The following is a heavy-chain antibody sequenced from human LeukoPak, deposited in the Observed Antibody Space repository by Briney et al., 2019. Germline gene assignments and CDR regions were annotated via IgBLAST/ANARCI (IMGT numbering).Heavy chain of an antibody. CDR1: GFTFSNAW. Sequence: GGSLRLSCAASGFTFSNAWMSWVRQAPGKGLEWVGRIQSKTDGGATDYAAPVKGRFTISRDDSKDMLYLEMNSLKTEDTAVYYCTVDTVQMATNGGFDYWGQGTLVTVSS. J-gene: IGHJ4*02. CDR2: IQSKTDGGAT. D-gene: IGHD5-24*01. V-gene: IGHV3-15*01. CDR3: TVDTVQMATNGGFDY.